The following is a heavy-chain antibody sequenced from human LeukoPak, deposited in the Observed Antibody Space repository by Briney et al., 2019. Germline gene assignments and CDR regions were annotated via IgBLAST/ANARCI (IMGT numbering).Heavy chain of an antibody. Sequence: ASVKVSCKASGYTFTGYYMHWVRQAPGQGLEWMGRINPNSGGTNYAQKFQGRVTMTRDTSISTAYMELSRLRSDDTAVYYCASQLGYCSSTSCRWGQGTLVTVSS. J-gene: IGHJ4*02. V-gene: IGHV1-2*06. CDR3: ASQLGYCSSTSCR. CDR1: GYTFTGYY. CDR2: INPNSGGT. D-gene: IGHD2-2*01.